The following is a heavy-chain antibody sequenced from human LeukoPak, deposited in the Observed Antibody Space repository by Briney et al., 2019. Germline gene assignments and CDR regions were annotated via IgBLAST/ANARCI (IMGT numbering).Heavy chain of an antibody. V-gene: IGHV3-23*01. CDR2: ISNSGGST. D-gene: IGHD4-17*01. J-gene: IGHJ4*02. CDR1: GFTFSSYA. Sequence: GGSLRLSCAASGFTFSSYAMSWVRQTPGKGLEWVSAISNSGGSTYYADSVRGRFTISRDTSKNTLYLQMNSLRAEDTAVYHCAKSLITVTGGNYDQWGQGTPVTVSS. CDR3: AKSLITVTGGNYDQ.